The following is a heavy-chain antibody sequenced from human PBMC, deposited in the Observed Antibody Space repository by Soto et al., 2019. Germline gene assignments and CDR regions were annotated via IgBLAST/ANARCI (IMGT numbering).Heavy chain of an antibody. CDR2: ISGSGGTP. CDR1: GLTFSNYA. CDR3: AKGPSCIVVVPPSCYGMDV. Sequence: EVQLLESGGGLVQPGGSLKLSCAASGLTFSNYAMSWVRQAPGKGLEWVSGISGSGGTPYYADSVKGRFTTSRDDSKNALYLQMNILRAEDRAVYYCAKGPSCIVVVPPSCYGMDVWGQGTTVTVSS. D-gene: IGHD2-2*01. J-gene: IGHJ6*02. V-gene: IGHV3-23*01.